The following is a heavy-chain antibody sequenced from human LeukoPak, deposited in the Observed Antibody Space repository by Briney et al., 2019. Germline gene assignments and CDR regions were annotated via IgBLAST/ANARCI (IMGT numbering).Heavy chain of an antibody. J-gene: IGHJ2*01. Sequence: GSLRLSCAASGFIFTNYAMHWVRQAPGKGLGWVAVISYDGNNKYYADSVKGRFTISRDNSKNTLYLQLNSLRPEDTAVYYCAREHVVARLWYFDLWGRGTQVAVSS. V-gene: IGHV3-30-3*01. D-gene: IGHD2-15*01. CDR1: GFIFTNYA. CDR3: AREHVVARLWYFDL. CDR2: ISYDGNNK.